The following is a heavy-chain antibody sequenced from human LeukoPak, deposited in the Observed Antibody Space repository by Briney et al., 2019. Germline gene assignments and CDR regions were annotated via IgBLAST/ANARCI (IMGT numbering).Heavy chain of an antibody. J-gene: IGHJ4*02. V-gene: IGHV4-30-4*01. CDR3: ARDHPSQYYFDY. Sequence: LRLSCAASGFTFSSYAMSWIRQPPGKGLEWIGYIYYSGSTYYNPSLKSRVTISVDTSKNQFSLKLSSVTAADTAVCYCARDHPSQYYFDYWGQGTLVTVSS. CDR1: GFTFSSYA. CDR2: IYYSGST. D-gene: IGHD6-6*01.